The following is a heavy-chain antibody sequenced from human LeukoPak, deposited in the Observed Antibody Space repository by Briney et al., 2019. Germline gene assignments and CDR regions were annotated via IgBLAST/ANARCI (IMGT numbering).Heavy chain of an antibody. J-gene: IGHJ5*02. D-gene: IGHD3-3*01. Sequence: ASVKVSCKASGYTFTSYGISWVRQAPGQGLEWMGWISAYNGNTNYAQKLQGRVTMTRDTSISTAYMELSRLRSDDTAVYYCARDSLRFLEWPWGWFDPWGQGTLVTVSS. CDR3: ARDSLRFLEWPWGWFDP. CDR1: GYTFTSYG. CDR2: ISAYNGNT. V-gene: IGHV1-18*01.